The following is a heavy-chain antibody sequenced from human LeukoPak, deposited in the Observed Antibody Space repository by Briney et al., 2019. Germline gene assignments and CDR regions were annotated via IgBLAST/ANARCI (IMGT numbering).Heavy chain of an antibody. CDR1: GFTFSSYS. CDR3: AKRPIAAAEDPQNYFDY. D-gene: IGHD6-13*01. CDR2: ISGSGGST. V-gene: IGHV3-23*01. J-gene: IGHJ4*02. Sequence: GGSLRLSCAASGFTFSSYSMNWVRQAPGKGLEWVSAISGSGGSTYYADSVKGRFTISRDNSKNTLYLQMNSLRAEDTAVYYCAKRPIAAAEDPQNYFDYWGQGTLVTVSS.